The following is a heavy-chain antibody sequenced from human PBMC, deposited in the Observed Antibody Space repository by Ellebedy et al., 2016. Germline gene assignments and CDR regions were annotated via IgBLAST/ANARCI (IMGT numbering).Heavy chain of an antibody. CDR3: ARHPGRSYHFNY. CDR1: GGSISNYY. V-gene: IGHV4-59*08. D-gene: IGHD1-26*01. J-gene: IGHJ4*02. CDR2: INYSGVS. Sequence: SETLSLTCTVSGGSISNYYWSWVRQSPGKGLEWIGYINYSGVSKYHPSLKSRATMSVETSRNEISLKLTSVTAADAAVYYCARHPGRSYHFNYWGPGTLVTVSS.